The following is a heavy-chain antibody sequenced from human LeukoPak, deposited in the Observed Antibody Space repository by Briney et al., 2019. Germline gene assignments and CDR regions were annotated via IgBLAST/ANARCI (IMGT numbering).Heavy chain of an antibody. D-gene: IGHD3-10*01. J-gene: IGHJ5*02. Sequence: ASVKVSCKASGYTFTSYYMHWVRQAPGQGLEWMGIINPSGGSTSYAQKFQGRVTMTRDTSTSTVYMELSSLRSEDTAVYYCVRDGEGVAIGVNFWFDPWGQGTLVTVTS. CDR3: VRDGEGVAIGVNFWFDP. CDR1: GYTFTSYY. CDR2: INPSGGST. V-gene: IGHV1-46*01.